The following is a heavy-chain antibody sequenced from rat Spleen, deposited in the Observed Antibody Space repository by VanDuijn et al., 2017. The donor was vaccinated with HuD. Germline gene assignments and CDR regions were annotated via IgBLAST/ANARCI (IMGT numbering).Heavy chain of an antibody. CDR1: GFSLTSNG. CDR2: MRYNGDT. Sequence: QVQLKESGPGLVQPSRTLSLTCTVSGFSLTSNGISWVRQPPGKGLEWMGRMRYNGDTSYSSALKSRLSISRDTSKSQVFLKMNSLQTGDTAIYFCATYYTGDYFDYWGQGVMVTVSS. V-gene: IGHV2-63*01. CDR3: ATYYTGDYFDY. J-gene: IGHJ2*01. D-gene: IGHD1-1*01.